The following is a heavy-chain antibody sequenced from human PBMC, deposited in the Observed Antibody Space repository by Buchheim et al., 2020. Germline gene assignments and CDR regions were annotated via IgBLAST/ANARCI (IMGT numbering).Heavy chain of an antibody. CDR1: GFTFTSYW. J-gene: IGHJ4*02. Sequence: EVQLVESGGGLVQPGGSLRLSCVASGFTFTSYWMTWVRQAPGKGLEWVANIKEDGSGKYYVDSVKGRLTISRDNAKNSLYLQMNSLRAEDTAVYYCARSNYADYWGQGTL. D-gene: IGHD3-10*01. CDR3: ARSNYADY. V-gene: IGHV3-7*04. CDR2: IKEDGSGK.